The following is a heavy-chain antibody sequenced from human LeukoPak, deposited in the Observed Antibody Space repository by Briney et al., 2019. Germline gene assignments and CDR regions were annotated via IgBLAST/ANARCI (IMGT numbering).Heavy chain of an antibody. V-gene: IGHV3-7*01. J-gene: IGHJ6*02. CDR2: IKQEGSEK. CDR3: VRDRHDPWYSSSWHYGMDV. CDR1: GLTLCGHW. D-gene: IGHD6-13*01. Sequence: PGGSLRLSCAASGLTLCGHWMSWVRQAPGKGLEGVANIKQEGSEKYYVDSVKGRFTISRDNAKNSLYLQMNSLRAEDTAVYFCVRDRHDPWYSSSWHYGMDVWGQGTTVTVSS.